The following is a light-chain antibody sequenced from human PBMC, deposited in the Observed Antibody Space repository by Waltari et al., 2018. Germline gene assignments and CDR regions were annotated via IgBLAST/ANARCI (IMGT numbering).Light chain of an antibody. CDR3: YSAADNNWV. CDR1: LLTTKY. V-gene: IGLV3-27*01. Sequence: SYELTQPSSVSVSPGQPARITCSGDLLTTKYTRWPQQQPGQTPVLVIYKDNERPSGIPERFSGSSSGTTVTLTIAGAQVEDEADYYCYSAADNNWVFGGGTKLTVL. J-gene: IGLJ3*02. CDR2: KDN.